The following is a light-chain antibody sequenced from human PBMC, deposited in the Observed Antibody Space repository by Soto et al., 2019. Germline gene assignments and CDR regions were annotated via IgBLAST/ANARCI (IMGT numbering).Light chain of an antibody. CDR1: QNIDIY. V-gene: IGKV1-39*01. Sequence: DIQMTQSPPSLSASVGDRVTITCRASQNIDIYLHWYQQKPGTAPKLLIYGASSLQSGVPSRFSGSGSGTDFTLTIRSLQPEDFATYYCQQTSNTPQTFGGGTKVEIK. CDR2: GAS. J-gene: IGKJ4*01. CDR3: QQTSNTPQT.